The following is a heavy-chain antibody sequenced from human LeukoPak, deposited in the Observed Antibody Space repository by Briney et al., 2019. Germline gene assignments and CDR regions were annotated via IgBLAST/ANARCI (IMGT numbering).Heavy chain of an antibody. CDR3: ARRGRDGSSYNY. V-gene: IGHV4-59*08. CDR1: GGSMSSYY. Sequence: SETLSLTCTVSGGSMSSYYWSWIRQPPGKGLEWIGYIYYSGGTNYNPSLKSRVTISVDTSKNQFSLKLSSVAAADTAVYYCARRGRDGSSYNYWGQGTLVTVSS. CDR2: IYYSGGT. J-gene: IGHJ4*02. D-gene: IGHD5-24*01.